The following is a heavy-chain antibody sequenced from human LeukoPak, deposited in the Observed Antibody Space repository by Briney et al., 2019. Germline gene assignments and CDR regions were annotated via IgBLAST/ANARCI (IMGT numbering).Heavy chain of an antibody. CDR1: GGSISSYY. CDR3: ARGQQWLAGY. V-gene: IGHV4-59*01. J-gene: IGHJ4*02. D-gene: IGHD6-19*01. CDR2: IYYSGST. Sequence: SETLSLTCTVSGGSISSYYWSWIRQPPGEGLEWIGYIYYSGSTNYNPSLKSRVTISVDTSKNQFSLKLSSVTAADTAVYYCARGQQWLAGYWGQGTLVTVSS.